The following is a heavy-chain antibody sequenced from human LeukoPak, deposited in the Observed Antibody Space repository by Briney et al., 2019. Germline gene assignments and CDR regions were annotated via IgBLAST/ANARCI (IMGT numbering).Heavy chain of an antibody. V-gene: IGHV1-18*01. CDR3: ARDHSSSCQLLDY. CDR1: GYTFTTYG. J-gene: IGHJ4*02. CDR2: ISSYNGDT. Sequence: ASVKVSCKASGYTFTTYGVTWVRQAPRQGLEWMGWISSYNGDTNYAQKFQGRFTMTTDTSTRTAYMALRSLIADDTPGYFCARDHSSSCQLLDYWGQGTLVTVSS. D-gene: IGHD6-13*01.